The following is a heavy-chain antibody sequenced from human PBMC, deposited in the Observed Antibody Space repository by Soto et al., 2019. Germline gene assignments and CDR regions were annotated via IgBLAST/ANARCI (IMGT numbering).Heavy chain of an antibody. CDR3: ARAGGAWYHFDY. J-gene: IGHJ4*02. CDR1: NGSITSYY. V-gene: IGHV4-59*01. CDR2: IYSSGGT. D-gene: IGHD6-13*01. Sequence: SETLSLTCTVSNGSITSYYWTWIRQPPGKGLEWIGYIYSSGGTNYNPSLKSRVTISVDTSKNQFSLKLSSVTSADTAVYYCARAGGAWYHFDYWGQGALVTVSS.